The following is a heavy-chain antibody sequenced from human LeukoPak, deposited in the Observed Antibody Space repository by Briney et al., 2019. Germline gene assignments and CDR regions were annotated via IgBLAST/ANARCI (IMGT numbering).Heavy chain of an antibody. V-gene: IGHV4-4*07. J-gene: IGHJ6*03. D-gene: IGHD1-14*01. CDR1: GGSISSYY. Sequence: SETLSLTCTVSGGSISSYYWSWIRQPAGKGLERTGRIYTSGSTNYNPSLKSRVTMSVDTSKNQFSLKLSSVTAADTAVYYCARGYTEKLQYYMDVWGKGTTVTVSS. CDR2: IYTSGST. CDR3: ARGYTEKLQYYMDV.